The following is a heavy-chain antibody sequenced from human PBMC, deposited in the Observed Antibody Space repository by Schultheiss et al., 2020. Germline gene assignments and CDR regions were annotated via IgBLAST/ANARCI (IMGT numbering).Heavy chain of an antibody. D-gene: IGHD6-19*01. CDR3: ARGVAGNKY. CDR2: INHSGST. J-gene: IGHJ4*02. Sequence: SETLSLTCTVSGGSIRSDNCSWIRQPPGKGLEWIGSINHSGSTYYNPSLKSRVTISVDTSKNQFSLKLSSVTAADTAVYYYARGVAGNKYWGQGTLVTVSS. V-gene: IGHV4-38-2*02. CDR1: GGSIRSDN.